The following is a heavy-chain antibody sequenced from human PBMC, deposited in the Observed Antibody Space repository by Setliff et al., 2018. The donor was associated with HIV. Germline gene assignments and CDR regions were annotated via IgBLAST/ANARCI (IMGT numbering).Heavy chain of an antibody. V-gene: IGHV3-7*01. CDR2: INQDGSEK. CDR3: VRDVYTSNWYLNWFDP. Sequence: GGSLRLSCAASGFTFNSFWMSFFRQAPGKGLEWVANINQDGSEKYYVDSVRGRFTISRDNTKNSPYLQMNSLRAEDTAVYYCVRDVYTSNWYLNWFDPWGQGTLVTVSS. D-gene: IGHD6-13*01. CDR1: GFTFNSFW. J-gene: IGHJ5*02.